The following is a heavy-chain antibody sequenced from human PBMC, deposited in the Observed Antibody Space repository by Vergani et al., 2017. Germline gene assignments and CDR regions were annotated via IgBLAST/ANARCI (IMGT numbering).Heavy chain of an antibody. Sequence: VQLVQSGAEVRKPGASVKVSCKASGYTFTDFYMHWVRQAPGQGLEWMGWINPNTGGTNYALTFQGRVTMTRDTSSSTAYIELSRLRSDDTAVYSCARVGGLGSHDKDYYYYGMDVWGQGTTVTVSS. J-gene: IGHJ6*02. V-gene: IGHV1-2*02. D-gene: IGHD3-16*01. CDR2: INPNTGGT. CDR1: GYTFTDFY. CDR3: ARVGGLGSHDKDYYYYGMDV.